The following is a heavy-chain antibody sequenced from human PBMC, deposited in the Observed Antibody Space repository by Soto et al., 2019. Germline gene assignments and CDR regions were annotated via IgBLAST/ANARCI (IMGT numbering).Heavy chain of an antibody. Sequence: QVTLKESGPVLVKPTETLTLTCTVSGFSLSNARVGVTGIRQPPGKALEWLAHIFSNDEKFYSTSLKSRLTISKDTSKSQVVLTMTNMDPVDTATYYGARVPSIFGVRILRYGMDVWGQGTTVTVSS. J-gene: IGHJ6*02. CDR3: ARVPSIFGVRILRYGMDV. V-gene: IGHV2-26*01. CDR2: IFSNDEK. D-gene: IGHD3-3*01. CDR1: GFSLSNARVG.